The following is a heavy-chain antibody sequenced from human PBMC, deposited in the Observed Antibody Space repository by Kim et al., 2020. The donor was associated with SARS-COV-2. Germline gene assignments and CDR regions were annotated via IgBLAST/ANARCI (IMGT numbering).Heavy chain of an antibody. J-gene: IGHJ4*02. CDR3: ARHSIRWFIDY. V-gene: IGHV4-59*08. D-gene: IGHD3-10*01. CDR2: INYSGSA. CDR1: GDSISSYY. Sequence: SETMSLTCTVSGDSISSYYWSWIRQPPGKGLEWIGYINYSGSANYNPSLKSRVTMSVDTSKNQFSLKLNSVTAADTAVYYCARHSIRWFIDYSGQGTLVT.